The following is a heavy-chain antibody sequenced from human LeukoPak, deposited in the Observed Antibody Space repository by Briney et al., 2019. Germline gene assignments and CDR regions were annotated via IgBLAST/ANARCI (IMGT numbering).Heavy chain of an antibody. D-gene: IGHD2-21*02. Sequence: PGGSLRLSCAASGFTFRSYWMHWVRQDPGNGLVWVSHMNGDGSSTKYADSVKGRFTISRDNAKNTLYLQMNSLRAEDTAGYYCARTATDAFDIWGQGTMVTVSS. CDR1: GFTFRSYW. J-gene: IGHJ3*02. V-gene: IGHV3-74*03. CDR3: ARTATDAFDI. CDR2: MNGDGSST.